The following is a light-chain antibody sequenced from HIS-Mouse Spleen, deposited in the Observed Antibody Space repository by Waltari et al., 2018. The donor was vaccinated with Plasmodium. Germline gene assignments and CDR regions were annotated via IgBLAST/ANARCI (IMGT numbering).Light chain of an antibody. J-gene: IGLJ3*02. Sequence: QSALTQPASVSGSPGQSITISCTGTSSDVGSYNLVSWYQQHPGKAPKLMIYEGSKRPEGVSNRFSGSKSGNTASLTISVLQAEDEADYYCCSYAGSSTFVFGGGTKLTVL. CDR3: CSYAGSSTFV. V-gene: IGLV2-23*03. CDR2: EGS. CDR1: SSDVGSYNL.